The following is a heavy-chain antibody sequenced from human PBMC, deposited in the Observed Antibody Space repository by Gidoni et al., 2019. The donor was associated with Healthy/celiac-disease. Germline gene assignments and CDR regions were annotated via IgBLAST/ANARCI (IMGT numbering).Heavy chain of an antibody. V-gene: IGHV3-20*01. J-gene: IGHJ4*02. CDR2: INWNGGST. D-gene: IGHD5-18*01. Sequence: TGLEWVSGINWNGGSTGYADSVKGRFTISRDNAKNSLYLQMNSLRAEDTALYHCARRYSYGYEFDYWGQGTLVTVSS. CDR3: ARRYSYGYEFDY.